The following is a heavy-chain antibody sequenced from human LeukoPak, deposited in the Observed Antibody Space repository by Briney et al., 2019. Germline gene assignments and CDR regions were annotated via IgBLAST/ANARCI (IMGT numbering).Heavy chain of an antibody. CDR2: VYYSGST. D-gene: IGHD6-6*01. J-gene: IGHJ4*02. CDR1: GGSFSGYY. V-gene: IGHV4-59*01. CDR3: ARGHLVFAY. Sequence: SETLSLTCAVYGGSFSGYYWSWIRQPPGKGLEWIGYVYYSGSTSYNPSLKSRVTISVDTSKNQFSLKVSSVTAADTALYYCARGHLVFAYWGQGTLVTVSS.